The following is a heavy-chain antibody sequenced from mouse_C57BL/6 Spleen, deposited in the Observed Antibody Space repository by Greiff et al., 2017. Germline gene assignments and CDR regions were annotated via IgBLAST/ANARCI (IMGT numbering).Heavy chain of an antibody. J-gene: IGHJ4*01. V-gene: IGHV14-1*01. Sequence: EVQLQQSGAELVRPGASVKLSCTASGFNIKDYYMHWVKQRPEQGLEWIGRVDPEGGDTEYAPKFQGKATMTADTSSNTAYLQLSRLTSEDTAVYYCTAYYSGSSYTYYAMDYWGQGTSVTVSA. CDR2: VDPEGGDT. CDR1: GFNIKDYY. D-gene: IGHD1-1*01. CDR3: TAYYSGSSYTYYAMDY.